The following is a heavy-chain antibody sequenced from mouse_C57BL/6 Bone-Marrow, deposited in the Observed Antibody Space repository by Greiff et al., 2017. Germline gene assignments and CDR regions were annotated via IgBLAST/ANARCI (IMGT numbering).Heavy chain of an antibody. CDR2: IYPSSGNT. CDR3: VWSAWFAY. D-gene: IGHD1-1*02. Sequence: VQLQQSGAELARPGASVKLSCKASGYTFTSYGISWVKQRTGQGLEWIGEIYPSSGNTYYNEKFKGKATLTADKSSSTAYMELRSLTSEDSAVYFCVWSAWFAYWGQGTLVTVSA. V-gene: IGHV1-81*01. CDR1: GYTFTSYG. J-gene: IGHJ3*01.